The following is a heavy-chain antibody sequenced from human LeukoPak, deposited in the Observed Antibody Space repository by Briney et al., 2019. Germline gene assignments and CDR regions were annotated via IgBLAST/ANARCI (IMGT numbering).Heavy chain of an antibody. CDR2: ISDDGRRK. D-gene: IGHD4-17*01. Sequence: GGSLRLSCAASGFTFSIYGMNWVRQAPGEGLEWVGVISDDGRRKDYADSVRGRFTISRDNSKDTLYLQMNSLRAEDTAVYYCAKRPSDYGDYVSYFDYWGQGTLVTVSS. V-gene: IGHV3-30*18. J-gene: IGHJ4*02. CDR1: GFTFSIYG. CDR3: AKRPSDYGDYVSYFDY.